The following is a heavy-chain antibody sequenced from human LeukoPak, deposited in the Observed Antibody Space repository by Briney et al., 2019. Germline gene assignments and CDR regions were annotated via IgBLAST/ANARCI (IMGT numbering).Heavy chain of an antibody. CDR2: INPSGGST. J-gene: IGHJ4*02. D-gene: IGHD5-24*01. CDR1: GYTFTGYY. V-gene: IGHV1-46*01. CDR3: ARGLMAGNTALFDY. Sequence: ASVKVSCKASGYTFTGYYMHRVRQAPGQGLEWMGIINPSGGSTSYAQKFQGRVTMTRDSSTSTVYMELSSLRSEDTAVCYCARGLMAGNTALFDYWGQGTLVTVSS.